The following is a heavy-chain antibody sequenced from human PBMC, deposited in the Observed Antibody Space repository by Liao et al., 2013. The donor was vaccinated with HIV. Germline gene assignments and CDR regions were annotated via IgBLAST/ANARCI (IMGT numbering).Heavy chain of an antibody. CDR1: GDSINSFF. Sequence: QVQLQESGPGLVTTSETLSLTCTVSGDSINSFFWTWIRQPVGKGLEWIGRLSGTGISNYNPSLKSRVSISIDRYKNQFSLWLNSVTAADTAVYFCARDPDLAHWGRGTLVSVSS. D-gene: IGHD3-3*01. CDR2: LSGTGIS. CDR3: ARDPDLAH. J-gene: IGHJ4*02. V-gene: IGHV4-4*07.